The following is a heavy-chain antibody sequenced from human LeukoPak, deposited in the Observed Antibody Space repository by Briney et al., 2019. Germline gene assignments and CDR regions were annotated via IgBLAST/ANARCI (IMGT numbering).Heavy chain of an antibody. CDR3: AREGRYGDYEGY. V-gene: IGHV4-4*07. Sequence: SETLSLTCTVSGGSISSYYWSWIRQPAGKALEWIGRIYSSGSTNYNPSLKSRVTMSVDTSKNQFSLKLGSVTVADTAVYYCAREGRYGDYEGYWGQGTLVTVSS. J-gene: IGHJ4*02. CDR1: GGSISSYY. CDR2: IYSSGST. D-gene: IGHD4-17*01.